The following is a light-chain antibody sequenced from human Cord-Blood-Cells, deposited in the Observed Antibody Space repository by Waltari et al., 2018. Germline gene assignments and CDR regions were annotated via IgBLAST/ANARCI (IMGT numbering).Light chain of an antibody. CDR2: GKN. Sequence: SAQLTQDPAVTVALGQTGRITCQGGSPRRYSAIWYQQKPGQAPVLVIYGKNNRPSGIPDRFSGSSSGNTASLTITGAQAEDEADYYCNSRDSSGNHVVFGGGTKLTVL. J-gene: IGLJ2*01. CDR1: SPRRYS. V-gene: IGLV3-19*01. CDR3: NSRDSSGNHVV.